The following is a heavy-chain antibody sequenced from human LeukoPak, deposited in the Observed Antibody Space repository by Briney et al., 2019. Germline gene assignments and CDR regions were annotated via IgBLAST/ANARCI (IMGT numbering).Heavy chain of an antibody. D-gene: IGHD3-10*01. V-gene: IGHV3-48*01. Sequence: GGSLRLSCAASGFAFSSYTMNWVRQAPGKGLEWVSYISGSSSIIYYADSVNVRFTISRDNDKNSLYLQMNSLRPEDTDAYNCARGESLGCWGEGTLVTVSS. J-gene: IGHJ4*02. CDR2: ISGSSSII. CDR3: ARGESLGC. CDR1: GFAFSSYT.